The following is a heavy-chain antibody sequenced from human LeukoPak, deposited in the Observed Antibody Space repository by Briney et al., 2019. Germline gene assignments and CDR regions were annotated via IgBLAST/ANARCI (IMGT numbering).Heavy chain of an antibody. Sequence: GGSLRLSCAASGFTFSHSAMSWVRQAPGKGLEWVSNISGGDISTYYADSVKGRFTISRDNSKNTLYLQMNSLRAEDTAVYYCAKDKYTSTWYYFDYWGQGTLVTVSS. D-gene: IGHD6-13*01. J-gene: IGHJ4*02. CDR3: AKDKYTSTWYYFDY. CDR1: GFTFSHSA. CDR2: ISGGDIST. V-gene: IGHV3-23*01.